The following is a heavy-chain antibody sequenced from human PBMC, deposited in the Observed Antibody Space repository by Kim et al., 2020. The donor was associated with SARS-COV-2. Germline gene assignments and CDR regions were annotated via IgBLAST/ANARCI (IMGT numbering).Heavy chain of an antibody. V-gene: IGHV1-3*01. CDR3: ARKYSSGWWFDY. J-gene: IGHJ4*02. Sequence: YSQKFHGRVTITRDTSASRAYMEVSSLASEDTAVYYCARKYSSGWWFDYWGQGDLVIVSS. D-gene: IGHD6-19*01.